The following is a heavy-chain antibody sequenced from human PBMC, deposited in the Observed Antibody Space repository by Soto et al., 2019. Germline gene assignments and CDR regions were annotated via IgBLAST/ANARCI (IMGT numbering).Heavy chain of an antibody. CDR2: IYHSGST. CDR3: ARYDSSGTDAFDI. V-gene: IGHV4-30-2*01. Sequence: PSETLSLTCAVSGGSISSGGYSWSWIRQPPGKGLEWIGYIYHSGSTYYNPSLKSRVTISVDRSKNQFSLKLSSVTAADTAVYYCARYDSSGTDAFDIWGQGTMVTVSS. CDR1: GGSISSGGYS. J-gene: IGHJ3*02. D-gene: IGHD3-22*01.